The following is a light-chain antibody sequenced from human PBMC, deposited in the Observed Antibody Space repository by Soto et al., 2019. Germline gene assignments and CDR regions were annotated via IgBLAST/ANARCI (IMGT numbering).Light chain of an antibody. V-gene: IGLV2-14*01. CDR3: TSYIGTDLLV. CDR2: AVS. J-gene: IGLJ2*01. Sequence: QSALTQPASVSRSPGQSITISCNGSRSDVGAYNYVSWYQHHPGKVPKLIIYAVSNRPSGVSNRFSGSKSANTASLTISGLQAEDEAEYYCTSYIGTDLLVFGGGTKLTVL. CDR1: RSDVGAYNY.